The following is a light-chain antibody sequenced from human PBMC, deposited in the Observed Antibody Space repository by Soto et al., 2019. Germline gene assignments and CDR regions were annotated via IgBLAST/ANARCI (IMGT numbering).Light chain of an antibody. CDR1: ENVRTF. J-gene: IGKJ1*01. CDR2: GAS. CDR3: QQHSHWPPWT. V-gene: IGKV3-11*01. Sequence: PGARATLSCRASENVRTFVDWYQQKPGQAPRLLIHGASNRATGIPARFSGIGSGTDFTLTISNLEPEDFAVYYCQQHSHWPPWTFGQGTRVEI.